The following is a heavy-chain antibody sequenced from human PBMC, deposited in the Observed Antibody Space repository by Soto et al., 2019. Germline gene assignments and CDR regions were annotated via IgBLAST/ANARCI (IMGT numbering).Heavy chain of an antibody. CDR2: IYYSGST. Sequence: SETLSLTCTVSVGSIISYYWSCIRQPPGKGLEWIGYIYYSGSTNYNPSLKSRVTISVDTSKNQFSLKLSSVTAADTAVYYCARGNWFDPWGQGNLATV. J-gene: IGHJ5*02. V-gene: IGHV4-59*01. CDR1: VGSIISYY. CDR3: ARGNWFDP.